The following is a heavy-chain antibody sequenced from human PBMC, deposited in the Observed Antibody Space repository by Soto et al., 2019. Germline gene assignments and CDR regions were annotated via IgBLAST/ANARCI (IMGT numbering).Heavy chain of an antibody. CDR3: AKSSQWLVLGGWFDP. Sequence: EVQLLESGGGLVQPGGSLRLSCAASRFTFSNYAMNWVRQAPGKGLEWVSGISGSGDSTYYADSVKGRFTISRDNSKSTLYRQMNSLRAEDTAVYYCAKSSQWLVLGGWFDPWGQGTLVTVSS. D-gene: IGHD6-19*01. CDR2: ISGSGDST. CDR1: RFTFSNYA. J-gene: IGHJ5*02. V-gene: IGHV3-23*01.